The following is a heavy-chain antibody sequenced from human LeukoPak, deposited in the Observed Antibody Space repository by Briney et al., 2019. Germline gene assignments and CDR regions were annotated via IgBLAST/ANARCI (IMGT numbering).Heavy chain of an antibody. D-gene: IGHD4-23*01. CDR3: AREWATVVTPGQYAFDI. CDR2: ISSSSSYI. Sequence: GGSLRLSCAASGFTFSSYSMNWVRQAPGKGLEWVSAISSSSSYIYYADSVKGRFTISRDNAKNSLYLQMNSLRAEDTAVYYCAREWATVVTPGQYAFDIWGQGTMVTVSS. J-gene: IGHJ3*02. V-gene: IGHV3-21*01. CDR1: GFTFSSYS.